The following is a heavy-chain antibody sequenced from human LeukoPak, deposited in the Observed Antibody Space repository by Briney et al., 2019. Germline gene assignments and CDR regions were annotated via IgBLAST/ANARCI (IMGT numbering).Heavy chain of an antibody. CDR1: GYSFTTYW. Sequence: AESLKISCQGSGYSFTTYWIGLVRQMPGKRLEWMGIIYPGDSDTRYRPSFQGKVTISADKSISTAYLQWSSLKASDTAMYYCARQGYRYQYYGMDVWGQGTTVTVSS. J-gene: IGHJ6*02. V-gene: IGHV5-51*01. D-gene: IGHD6-13*01. CDR3: ARQGYRYQYYGMDV. CDR2: IYPGDSDT.